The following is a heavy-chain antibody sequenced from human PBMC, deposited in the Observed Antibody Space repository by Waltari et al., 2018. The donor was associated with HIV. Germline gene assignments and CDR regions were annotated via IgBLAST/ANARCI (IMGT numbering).Heavy chain of an antibody. CDR3: ATLYSSSADY. V-gene: IGHV3-23*01. CDR1: GFMFNKLA. Sequence: EVQVLESGGDLVQPGGSLRVSCVGHGFMFNKLAINWVRQAPGKGVEWVSRIGSSDGGAKYADSVQGRFIISSDHAKNTVSLQMSSLRAEDTGIYYCATLYSSSADYWGRGTLVTVSS. J-gene: IGHJ4*02. CDR2: IGSSDGGA. D-gene: IGHD6-6*01.